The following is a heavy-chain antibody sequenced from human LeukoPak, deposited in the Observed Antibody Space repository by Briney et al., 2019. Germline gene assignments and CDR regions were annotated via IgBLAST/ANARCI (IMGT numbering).Heavy chain of an antibody. CDR1: GFTFSTYS. V-gene: IGHV3-48*04. CDR2: IANSGSTI. CDR3: TRGSGDY. Sequence: PGGSLRLSCAASGFTFSTYSMNWVRQAPGKGLEWISYIANSGSTIYYADSVKGRFTISRDNAKNSLYLQMDSLRAEDTALYYCTRGSGDYWGQGTLVTVSS. J-gene: IGHJ4*02.